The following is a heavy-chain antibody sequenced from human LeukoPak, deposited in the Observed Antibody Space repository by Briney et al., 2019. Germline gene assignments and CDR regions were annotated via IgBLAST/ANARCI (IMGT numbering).Heavy chain of an antibody. CDR3: AKELSSGWYYFDY. V-gene: IGHV3-33*06. Sequence: VRSLGLSCAASGFTFSSYGMHWVRQAPGKGLEWVAVIWYDGSNKYYADSVKGRFTISRDNSKNTLYLQMNSLRAEDTAVYYCAKELSSGWYYFDYWGQGTLVTVSS. D-gene: IGHD6-19*01. J-gene: IGHJ4*02. CDR2: IWYDGSNK. CDR1: GFTFSSYG.